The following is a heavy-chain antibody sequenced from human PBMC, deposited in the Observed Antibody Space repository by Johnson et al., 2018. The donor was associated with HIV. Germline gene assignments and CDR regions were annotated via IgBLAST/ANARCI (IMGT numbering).Heavy chain of an antibody. V-gene: IGHV3-23*04. Sequence: VQLVESGGGVVRPGGSLRLSCAASGFNFDDYAMSWVRQVPGKGLEWVSGLSGSGGNTHYGDSVKGRFIVSRDNSKNILYLQMTSLRAEDTAVYYCAKDRKGSSSWLRSGVAFDIWGQGTMVTVSS. CDR2: LSGSGGNT. D-gene: IGHD6-13*01. J-gene: IGHJ3*02. CDR3: AKDRKGSSSWLRSGVAFDI. CDR1: GFNFDDYA.